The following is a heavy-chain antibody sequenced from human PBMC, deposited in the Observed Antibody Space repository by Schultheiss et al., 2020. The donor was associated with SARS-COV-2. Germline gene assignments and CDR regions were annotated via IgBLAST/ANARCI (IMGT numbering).Heavy chain of an antibody. D-gene: IGHD6-6*01. CDR1: GGSISSYY. Sequence: SETLSLTCTVSGGSISSYYWKWIRQPPEKGLEWIGEINHSGSTNYNPSLKSRVTISVDTSKNQFSLRLSSVTAADTAVYYCARAGAGRLRGYYYYYYGMDVWGQGTTVTVSS. CDR3: ARAGAGRLRGYYYYYYGMDV. CDR2: INHSGST. V-gene: IGHV4-34*01. J-gene: IGHJ6*02.